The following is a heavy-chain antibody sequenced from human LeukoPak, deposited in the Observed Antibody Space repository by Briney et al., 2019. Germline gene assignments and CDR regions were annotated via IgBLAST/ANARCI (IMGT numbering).Heavy chain of an antibody. V-gene: IGHV4-39*01. CDR1: GGSISSNSYY. CDR3: ARGRGYYDSSGYYYGAFDI. J-gene: IGHJ3*02. CDR2: IYYSGST. Sequence: SETLSLTCAASGGSISSNSYYWGWIRQPPGKGLEWIGSIYYSGSTYYNPSLKSRVTISVDTSKNQFSLKLSSVTAADTAVYYCARGRGYYDSSGYYYGAFDIWGQGTMVTVSS. D-gene: IGHD3-22*01.